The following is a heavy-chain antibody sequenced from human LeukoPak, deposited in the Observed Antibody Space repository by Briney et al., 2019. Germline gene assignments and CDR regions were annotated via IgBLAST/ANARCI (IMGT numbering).Heavy chain of an antibody. J-gene: IGHJ4*02. CDR2: ISWNSGSI. CDR1: GFTFDDYA. CDR3: AKGYYYDSSGYPFDY. Sequence: PGGSLRLSCAASGFTFDDYAMHWVRQAPGKGLEWVSGISWNSGSIGYADSVKGRFTISRDNAKNSLYLQMNSLRAEDTALYYCAKGYYYDSSGYPFDYWGQETLVTVSS. D-gene: IGHD3-22*01. V-gene: IGHV3-9*01.